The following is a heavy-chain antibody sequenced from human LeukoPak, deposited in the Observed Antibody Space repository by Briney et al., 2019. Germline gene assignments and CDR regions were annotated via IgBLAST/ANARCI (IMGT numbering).Heavy chain of an antibody. CDR3: AREDASLGVSLDYYYYMDV. Sequence: GGSLLLSCAASGFTFSSYSMNWVRQAPGKGLEWVSSISSSSSYKYYADSVKGRFTISRDNAKNSLYLQMNSLRAEDTAVYYCAREDASLGVSLDYYYYMDVWGKGTTVTVSS. CDR1: GFTFSSYS. CDR2: ISSSSSYK. J-gene: IGHJ6*03. D-gene: IGHD3-3*01. V-gene: IGHV3-21*01.